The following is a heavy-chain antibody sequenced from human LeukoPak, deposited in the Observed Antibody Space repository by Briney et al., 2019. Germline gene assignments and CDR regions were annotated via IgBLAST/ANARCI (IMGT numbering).Heavy chain of an antibody. D-gene: IGHD6-19*01. Sequence: PSETLSLTCRVSGGSISSYHWSWIRQPAGKELEWVGRIFHSGSTDYNPSLKSRVTMSVDTSKNQFSLNMTSVTAADTAVYYCAREMDSSGHYWLDYWGRGTLVTVSS. CDR1: GGSISSYH. J-gene: IGHJ4*02. V-gene: IGHV4-4*07. CDR2: IFHSGST. CDR3: AREMDSSGHYWLDY.